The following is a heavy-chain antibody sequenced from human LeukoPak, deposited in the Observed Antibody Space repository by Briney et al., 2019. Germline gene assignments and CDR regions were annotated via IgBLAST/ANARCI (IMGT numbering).Heavy chain of an antibody. Sequence: SETLSLTCTVSGASISTYYWSWIRQSPGKGLEWIGYLYSRGSPNYNPSLKRRVTISVDTSKNHFSLTLSSVTAADTAVYYCARLQPNSGEWAFDIWAKAQWSPSLQ. D-gene: IGHD1-1*01. CDR1: GASISTYY. V-gene: IGHV4-59*01. CDR3: ARLQPNSGEWAFDI. CDR2: LYSRGSP. J-gene: IGHJ3*02.